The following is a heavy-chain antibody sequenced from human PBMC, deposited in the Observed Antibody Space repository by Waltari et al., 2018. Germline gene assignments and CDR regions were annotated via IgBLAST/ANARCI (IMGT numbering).Heavy chain of an antibody. Sequence: QVQLVESGGGVVQPGGYLRLSCAAAGFTLRSHAMPWVRQAPAKCLEWVAFIRYDGSNKYYADSVKGRFTISRDNSKNTLYLQMNSLRAEDTAVYYCAKASRTYAFDIWGQETMVTVSS. CDR2: IRYDGSNK. J-gene: IGHJ3*02. V-gene: IGHV3-30*02. CDR3: AKASRTYAFDI. CDR1: GFTLRSHA. D-gene: IGHD6-13*01.